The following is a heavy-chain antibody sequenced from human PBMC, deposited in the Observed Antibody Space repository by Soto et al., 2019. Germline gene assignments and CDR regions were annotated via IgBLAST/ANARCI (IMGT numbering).Heavy chain of an antibody. CDR2: IYHSGST. V-gene: IGHV4-30-2*01. CDR1: GGSISSGGYS. J-gene: IGHJ5*02. Sequence: PSETLSLTCAVSGGSISSGGYSWSWIRQPPGKGLEWIGYIYHSGSTYYNPSLKSRVTISVDRSKNQFSLKLSSVTAADTAVYYCARGSGVVIPDIWFDPWGQGTLVTVSS. CDR3: ARGSGVVIPDIWFDP. D-gene: IGHD3-3*01.